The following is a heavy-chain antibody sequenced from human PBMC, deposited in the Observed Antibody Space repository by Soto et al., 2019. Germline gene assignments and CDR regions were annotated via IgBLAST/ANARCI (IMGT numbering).Heavy chain of an antibody. D-gene: IGHD3-10*01. CDR3: ARASVQIINSSRAMDV. V-gene: IGHV4-30-4*01. Sequence: QVQLQESGPGLLRPSQTLSLTCTVSGDSITSDDYYWTWIRQPPGKGLEWLGHIYYTGSTSYNPSPESRGSISLDTSKNQFSLRVRSVTAADTAVYYCARASVQIINSSRAMDVWGHGTSIIVSS. CDR1: GDSITSDDYY. CDR2: IYYTGST. J-gene: IGHJ6*02.